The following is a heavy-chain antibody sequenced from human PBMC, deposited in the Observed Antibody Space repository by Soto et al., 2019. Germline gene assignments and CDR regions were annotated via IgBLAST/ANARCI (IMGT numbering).Heavy chain of an antibody. Sequence: GASVKVSCKASGYTFTSYGIHWVRQAPGQRLERMGWINAANGDTKYSPKFQGRVTITRDTSASTAYMELSSPRSEDTAVYYCVRRHVSATGIDWFDPWGQGTLVTVSS. CDR1: GYTFTSYG. V-gene: IGHV1-3*01. D-gene: IGHD6-13*01. CDR2: INAANGDT. J-gene: IGHJ5*02. CDR3: VRRHVSATGIDWFDP.